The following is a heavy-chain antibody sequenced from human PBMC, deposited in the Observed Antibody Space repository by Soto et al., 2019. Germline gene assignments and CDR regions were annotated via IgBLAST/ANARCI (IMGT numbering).Heavy chain of an antibody. CDR1: GGSFSSDV. J-gene: IGHJ4*02. Sequence: QVQLVQSGAEVKKSGSSVKVSCKASGGSFSSDVISWVRQAPGQGPEWMGGIIPIFGTANYAQKFQGRVTITADEATRTVYMELTSLRSEDTALFYCAVNTGTVVAYYFDYWGQGTLVTVSS. V-gene: IGHV1-69*01. CDR2: IIPIFGTA. D-gene: IGHD2-8*02. CDR3: AVNTGTVVAYYFDY.